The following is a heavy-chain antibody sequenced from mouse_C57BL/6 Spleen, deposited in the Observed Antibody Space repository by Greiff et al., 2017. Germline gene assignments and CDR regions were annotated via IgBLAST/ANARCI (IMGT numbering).Heavy chain of an antibody. CDR3: ARWDDGPYYFDY. D-gene: IGHD2-3*01. Sequence: QVQLQQPGAELVKPGASVKLSCKASGYTFTSYWMHWVKQRPGQGLEWIGMIHPNSGSTNYNEKFKSKATLTVDKSSSTAYMQLSSLTSEDSAVYYCARWDDGPYYFDYWGQGTALTVSS. V-gene: IGHV1-64*01. CDR1: GYTFTSYW. CDR2: IHPNSGST. J-gene: IGHJ2*01.